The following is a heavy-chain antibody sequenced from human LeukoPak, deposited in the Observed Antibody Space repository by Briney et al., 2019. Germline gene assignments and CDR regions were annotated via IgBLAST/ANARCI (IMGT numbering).Heavy chain of an antibody. J-gene: IGHJ4*02. D-gene: IGHD4-17*01. CDR3: AKGDGDFKPTIDF. Sequence: GGSLRLSCAASGFTFSSHWMHWVRHGPGKGLVWVSRINRDGSSTTYADSVKGRFTISRDNAKNTLSLQMNSLRAEDTAVYYCAKGDGDFKPTIDFWGQGTLVTVSS. CDR2: INRDGSST. CDR1: GFTFSSHW. V-gene: IGHV3-74*03.